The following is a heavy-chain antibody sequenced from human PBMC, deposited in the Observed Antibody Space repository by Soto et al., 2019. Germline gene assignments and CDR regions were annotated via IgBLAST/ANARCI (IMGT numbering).Heavy chain of an antibody. Sequence: QVQLVQSGAEVKKPGASVKVSCKASGYTFTSYGISWVRQAPGQGLEWMGWISAYNGNTKYAQKLQGRVTTTTDTSTSTAYMKLRRLRSDDTAVYYCARDLGGSYYAPVDYWGQGTLVTVSS. D-gene: IGHD1-26*01. V-gene: IGHV1-18*01. J-gene: IGHJ4*02. CDR1: GYTFTSYG. CDR2: ISAYNGNT. CDR3: ARDLGGSYYAPVDY.